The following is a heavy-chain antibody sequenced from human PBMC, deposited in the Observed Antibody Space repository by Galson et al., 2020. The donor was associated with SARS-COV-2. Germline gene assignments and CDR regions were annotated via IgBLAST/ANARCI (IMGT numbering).Heavy chain of an antibody. CDR1: GFAFRGYG. CDR2: ISYDGSNK. Sequence: GGSLRLSCSGPGFAFRGYGMHWVRQAPGKGLEWVAVISYDGSNKSYGDSVKGRFTIPRDDSMNTLYRQMKSLRAEDTAVYYCAKDVVNLLFGASYYYYGMDVWGQGTTVTVSS. CDR3: AKDVVNLLFGASYYYYGMDV. D-gene: IGHD2-21*01. V-gene: IGHV3-30*18. J-gene: IGHJ6*02.